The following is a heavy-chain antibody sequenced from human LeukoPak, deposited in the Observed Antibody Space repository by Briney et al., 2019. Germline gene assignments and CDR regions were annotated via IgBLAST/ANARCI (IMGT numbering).Heavy chain of an antibody. Sequence: GGSLRLSCAASGFTFSNYNMSWVRQAPGKGLEWVSYISSSRTTIFYADSVKGRFTISRDNAKNSLYLQVNSLRDEDTAVYYCARDSPGWGAFDVWGQGTMVTVSS. CDR3: ARDSPGWGAFDV. V-gene: IGHV3-48*02. CDR1: GFTFSNYN. CDR2: ISSSRTTI. J-gene: IGHJ3*01. D-gene: IGHD1-26*01.